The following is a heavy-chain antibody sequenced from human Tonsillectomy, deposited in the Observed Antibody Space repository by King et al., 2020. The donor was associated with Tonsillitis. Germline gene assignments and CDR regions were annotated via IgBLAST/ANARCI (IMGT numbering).Heavy chain of an antibody. CDR1: GYSISSGYY. J-gene: IGHJ4*02. D-gene: IGHD2-21*02. Sequence: VQLQESSPGLVKPSETLSLTCAVSGYSISSGYYWGWIRQPPGKGLEWIGSIFHSGSTYYNPSLKSRVTISLDTSKNQFSLKLSSVTAADTAVYYCARSPYCGGDCYQFDYWGQGTLVTVSS. CDR3: ARSPYCGGDCYQFDY. CDR2: IFHSGST. V-gene: IGHV4-38-2*01.